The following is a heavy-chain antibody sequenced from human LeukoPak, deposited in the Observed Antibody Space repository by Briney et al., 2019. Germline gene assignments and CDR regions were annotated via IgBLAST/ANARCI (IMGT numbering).Heavy chain of an antibody. Sequence: ASVTVSCKASGYSFINYYIHWVRQAPGQGLEWMGIINPSGGSTAYAQKFQGRVTMTRDTSTSTVYTELSSLESDDTALYYCARHSLPGTTPFDYWGQGSLVTVSS. V-gene: IGHV1-46*01. CDR3: ARHSLPGTTPFDY. J-gene: IGHJ4*02. CDR2: INPSGGST. D-gene: IGHD1-1*01. CDR1: GYSFINYY.